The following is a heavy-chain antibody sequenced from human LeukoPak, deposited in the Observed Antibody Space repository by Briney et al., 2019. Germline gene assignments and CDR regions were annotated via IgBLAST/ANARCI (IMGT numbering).Heavy chain of an antibody. Sequence: GGSLRLSCAASGFTFSSYAMHWVRQAPGKGLEWVSAISGSGGSTYYADSVKGRFTISRDNSKNTLYLQMNSLRAEDTAVYYCAKDLGYCSGGSCYSVRYFQHWGQGTLVTVSS. CDR2: ISGSGGST. J-gene: IGHJ1*01. D-gene: IGHD2-15*01. CDR3: AKDLGYCSGGSCYSVRYFQH. V-gene: IGHV3-23*01. CDR1: GFTFSSYA.